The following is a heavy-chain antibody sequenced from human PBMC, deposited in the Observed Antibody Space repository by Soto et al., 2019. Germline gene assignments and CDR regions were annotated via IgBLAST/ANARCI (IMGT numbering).Heavy chain of an antibody. D-gene: IGHD6-13*01. CDR3: ARDQRLAAGTYYYYYGMDV. Sequence: GGSLRLSCAASGFTVSSNYMSWVRQAPGKGLEWISVIYSGGSTYYADSVKGRFTISRDNSKNTLYLQMNSLRAEDTAVYYCARDQRLAAGTYYYYYGMDVWGQGTTVTVSS. J-gene: IGHJ6*02. CDR2: IYSGGST. CDR1: GFTVSSNY. V-gene: IGHV3-53*01.